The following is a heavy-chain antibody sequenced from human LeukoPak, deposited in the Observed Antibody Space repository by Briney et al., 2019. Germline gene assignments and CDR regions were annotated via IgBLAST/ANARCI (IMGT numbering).Heavy chain of an antibody. CDR1: GFTFSSYS. CDR2: ISSSSSYI. Sequence: PGGSLRLPCAASGFTFSSYSMNWVRQAPGKGLEWVSSISSSSSYIYYADSVKGRFTISRDNAKNSLYLQMNSLRADDTAVYYCARVGGGYSYGPNDYWGQGTLVTVSS. V-gene: IGHV3-21*01. J-gene: IGHJ4*02. D-gene: IGHD5-18*01. CDR3: ARVGGGYSYGPNDY.